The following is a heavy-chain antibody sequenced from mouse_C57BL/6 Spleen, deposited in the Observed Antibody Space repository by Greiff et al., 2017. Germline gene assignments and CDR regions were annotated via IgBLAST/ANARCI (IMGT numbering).Heavy chain of an antibody. Sequence: EVKLMESGGGLVKPGGSLKLSCAASGFTFSSYAMSWVRQTPEKRLEWVATISDGGSYTYYPDNVKGRFTISRDNAKNNLYLQMSHLKSEDTAMYYCARDDYERRAFDYWGQGTTLTVSS. CDR3: ARDDYERRAFDY. J-gene: IGHJ2*01. CDR1: GFTFSSYA. V-gene: IGHV5-4*01. D-gene: IGHD2-4*01. CDR2: ISDGGSYT.